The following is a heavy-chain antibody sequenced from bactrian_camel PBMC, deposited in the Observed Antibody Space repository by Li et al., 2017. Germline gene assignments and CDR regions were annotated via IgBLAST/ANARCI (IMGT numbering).Heavy chain of an antibody. V-gene: IGHV3S55*01. CDR2: IDGAGTRT. J-gene: IGHJ4*01. D-gene: IGHD3*01. Sequence: QVQLVESGGGSVQAGGSLRLSCQASTSSYETYDMAWFRQAPGKEREGVAAIDGAGTRTYYSESVKERFTISKDNAKRALYLQMDNLKPEDTAMYYCAATGMQWDTWTAIQALDKDSYIYWGEGTQVTVSGQGTQVTVSS. CDR1: TSSYETYD.